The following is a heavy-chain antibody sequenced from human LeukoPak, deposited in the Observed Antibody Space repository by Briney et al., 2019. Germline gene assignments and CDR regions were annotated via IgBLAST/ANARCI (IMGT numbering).Heavy chain of an antibody. CDR1: GFTFSSYA. CDR2: ISYDGSNK. V-gene: IGHV3-30*04. CDR3: ARVGYGPPFEY. Sequence: GGSLRLSCAASGFTFSSYAMHWVRQAPGKGLEWVAVISYDGSNKYYADSVKGRFTISRDNSKNTLYLQMNSLRAEDTAVYYCARVGYGPPFEYWGQGTLVTVSS. D-gene: IGHD5-18*01. J-gene: IGHJ4*02.